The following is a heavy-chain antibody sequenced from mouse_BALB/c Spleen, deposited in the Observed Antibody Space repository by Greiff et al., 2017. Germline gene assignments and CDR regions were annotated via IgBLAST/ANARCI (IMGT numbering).Heavy chain of an antibody. CDR1: GFSLTSYG. CDR2: IWAGGST. CDR3: AREDYYGKDYFDY. Sequence: VQVVESGPGLVAPSQSLSITCTVSGFSLTSYGVHWVRQPPGKGLEWLGVIWAGGSTNYNSALMSRLSISKDNSKSQVFLKMNSLQTDDTAMYYCAREDYYGKDYFDYWGQGTTLTVSS. V-gene: IGHV2-9*02. J-gene: IGHJ2*01. D-gene: IGHD1-1*01.